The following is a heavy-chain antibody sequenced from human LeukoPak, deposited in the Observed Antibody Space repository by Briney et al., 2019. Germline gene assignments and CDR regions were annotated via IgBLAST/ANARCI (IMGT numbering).Heavy chain of an antibody. V-gene: IGHV4-39*01. D-gene: IGHD3-10*01. CDR2: IYYSGST. CDR3: ARRAGQYYYYYYYMDV. Sequence: PSETLSLTCTVSGGSISSSSYYWGWIRQPPGKGLEWIGSIYYSGSTYYNPSLKSRVTISVDTSKNQFSLKLSSVTAADTAVYYCARRAGQYYYYYYYMDVWGKGTTVTVSS. CDR1: GGSISSSSYY. J-gene: IGHJ6*03.